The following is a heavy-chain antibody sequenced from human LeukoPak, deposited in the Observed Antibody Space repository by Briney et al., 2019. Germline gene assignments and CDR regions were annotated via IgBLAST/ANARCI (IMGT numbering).Heavy chain of an antibody. CDR3: ARDVGEYCSSTNCYASHY. J-gene: IGHJ4*02. CDR1: GYTFTGYY. D-gene: IGHD2-2*01. CDR2: INPHSGGT. Sequence: ASVKVSCKASGYTFTGYYIHWVRQAPGQGLEWMGWINPHSGGTNYAQKFQGGVTMTRDTSIATAYMELSSLRSDDTAVYYCARDVGEYCSSTNCYASHYWGQGTLVTVSS. V-gene: IGHV1-2*02.